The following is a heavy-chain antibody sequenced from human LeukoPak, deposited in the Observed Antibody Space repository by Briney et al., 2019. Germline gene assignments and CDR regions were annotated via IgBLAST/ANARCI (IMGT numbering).Heavy chain of an antibody. D-gene: IGHD3-16*01. CDR1: GYTFTGYY. J-gene: IGHJ5*02. Sequence: PMASVKVSCKASGYTFTGYYMHWVRQAPGQGLEWMGWINTNTGNPTYAQGFTGRFVFSLDTSVSTAYLQISSLKAEDTAVYYCAVSVGGGSGLYNWFDPWGQGTLVTVSS. CDR3: AVSVGGGSGLYNWFDP. CDR2: INTNTGNP. V-gene: IGHV7-4-1*02.